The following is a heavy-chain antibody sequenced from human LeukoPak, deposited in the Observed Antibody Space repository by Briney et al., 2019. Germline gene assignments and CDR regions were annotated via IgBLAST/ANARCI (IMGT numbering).Heavy chain of an antibody. J-gene: IGHJ5*02. D-gene: IGHD2-21*01. CDR1: GYTFTGYD. CDR2: VSGYNGNT. V-gene: IGHV1-18*01. Sequence: ASVKVSCKASGYTFTGYDINWVRQAPGQGLEWMGWVSGYNGNTKYAQKFEGRVAMTTDTSSSTAYMELRSLRSDDTAIYYCARGDWFDPWGQGTLVTVSS. CDR3: ARGDWFDP.